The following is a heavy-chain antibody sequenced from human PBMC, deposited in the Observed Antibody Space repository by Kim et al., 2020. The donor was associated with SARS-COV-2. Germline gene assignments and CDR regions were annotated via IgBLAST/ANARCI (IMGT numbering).Heavy chain of an antibody. Sequence: PCGGSKRYATTLQGRDTMTRDTSTSTVDMELCSLGSEDTAVYYCARSGMDVWGQGTTVTVSS. V-gene: IGHV1-46*01. CDR2: PCGGSK. J-gene: IGHJ6*02. CDR3: ARSGMDV.